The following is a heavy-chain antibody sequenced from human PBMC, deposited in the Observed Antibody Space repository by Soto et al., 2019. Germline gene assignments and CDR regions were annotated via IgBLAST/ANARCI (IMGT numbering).Heavy chain of an antibody. CDR3: ARDTSWKDLVWWLAP. V-gene: IGHV1-3*01. CDR2: INAGNGNT. D-gene: IGHD1-1*01. CDR1: GYTFTSDA. J-gene: IGHJ5*02. Sequence: GASVKVSCKASGYTFTSDAMHWVRQAPGQRLERMGWINAGNGNTKYSQKFQGRVTITRDTSASTAYMELTSLTSEDTAVYYCARDTSWKDLVWWLAPSGRGTLVIVSS.